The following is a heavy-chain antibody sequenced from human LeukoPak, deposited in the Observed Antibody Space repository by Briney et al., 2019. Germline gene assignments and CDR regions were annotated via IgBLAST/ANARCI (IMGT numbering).Heavy chain of an antibody. CDR3: ATDGAGFDT. Sequence: GGSLRLSCAASGFTFNDYYMSWIRQAPGKGLEWLSYINIGGTNTHYADSVKRRFTISRDNAKKSLYLEMNNLRAEDTAVYYCATDGAGFDTWGQGVLVTVSS. V-gene: IGHV3-11*01. CDR1: GFTFNDYY. J-gene: IGHJ5*02. CDR2: INIGGTNT.